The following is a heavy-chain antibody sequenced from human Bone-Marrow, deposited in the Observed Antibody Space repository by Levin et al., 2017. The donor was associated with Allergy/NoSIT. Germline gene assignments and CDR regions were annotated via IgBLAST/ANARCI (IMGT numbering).Heavy chain of an antibody. CDR2: IWYDGSNK. V-gene: IGHV3-33*01. CDR1: GFTFSSYG. J-gene: IGHJ5*02. Sequence: GGSLRLSCAASGFTFSSYGMHWVRQAPGKGLEWVAVIWYDGSNKYYADSVKGRFTISRDNSKNTLYLQMNSLRAEDTAVYYCARDRQRSSGDLNWFDPWGQGTLVTVSS. D-gene: IGHD6-25*01. CDR3: ARDRQRSSGDLNWFDP.